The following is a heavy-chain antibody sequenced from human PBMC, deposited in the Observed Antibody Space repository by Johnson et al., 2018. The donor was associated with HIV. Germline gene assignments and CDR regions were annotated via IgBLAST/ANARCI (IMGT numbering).Heavy chain of an antibody. Sequence: QVQLVESGGGVVQPGRSLRLSCAASGFTFSSYAMHWVRQAPGKGLEWVAVISYDGSNRYYVDSVKGRFTISRDNSKNTVYLQMNSLRTEDSALYYCARGRSLRSVAGDDAFDIWGQGTMVTVSS. J-gene: IGHJ3*02. CDR2: ISYDGSNR. D-gene: IGHD6-19*01. CDR3: ARGRSLRSVAGDDAFDI. V-gene: IGHV3-30-3*01. CDR1: GFTFSSYA.